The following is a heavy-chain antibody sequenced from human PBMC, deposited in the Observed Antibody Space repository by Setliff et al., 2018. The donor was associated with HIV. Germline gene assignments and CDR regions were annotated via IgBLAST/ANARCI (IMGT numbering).Heavy chain of an antibody. D-gene: IGHD5-18*01. CDR3: ARRDGCSYGFYFDY. J-gene: IGHJ4*02. CDR2: IYYSGST. CDR1: GGSISSSTYY. V-gene: IGHV4-39*01. Sequence: SETLSLTCTVSGGSISSSTYYWGWIRQPPGKGLEWIGTIYYSGSTYYNPSLKSRLTISVDTSKNQFSLKLSSVTAADTAVYYCARRDGCSYGFYFDYWGQGTLVTVS.